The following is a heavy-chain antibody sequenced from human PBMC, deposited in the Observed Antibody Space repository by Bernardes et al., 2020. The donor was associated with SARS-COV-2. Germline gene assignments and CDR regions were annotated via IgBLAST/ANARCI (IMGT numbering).Heavy chain of an antibody. CDR1: GYTFTSYA. V-gene: IGHV7-4-1*02. D-gene: IGHD3-22*01. Sequence: VKVSCKASGYTFTSYAMNWVRQAPGQGLEWMGWINTNTGNPTYAQGFTGRFVFSLDTSVSTAYLQISSLKAEDTAVYYCMADSSGYSYYFDYWGQGTLVTVSS. CDR2: INTNTGNP. CDR3: MADSSGYSYYFDY. J-gene: IGHJ4*02.